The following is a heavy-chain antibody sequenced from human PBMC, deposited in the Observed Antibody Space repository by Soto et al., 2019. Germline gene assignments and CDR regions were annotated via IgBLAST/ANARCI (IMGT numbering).Heavy chain of an antibody. CDR2: IYYSGST. J-gene: IGHJ3*02. V-gene: IGHV4-59*01. Sequence: QVQLQESGPGLVMPSETLSLTCTVSGGSISSYYWSWIRQPPGKGLEWIGYIYYSGSTNYNPSLKSRVTISVDTSKNQFSLKLSSVTAADTAVYYCARLYCSRTSCHQLDALDIWGQGTMVTVSS. CDR3: ARLYCSRTSCHQLDALDI. D-gene: IGHD2-2*01. CDR1: GGSISSYY.